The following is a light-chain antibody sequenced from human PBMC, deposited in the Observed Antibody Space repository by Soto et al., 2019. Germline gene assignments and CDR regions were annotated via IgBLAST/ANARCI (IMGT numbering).Light chain of an antibody. V-gene: IGKV3-20*01. J-gene: IGKJ4*01. CDR1: QTISNTF. CDR3: QQYGSTPLT. Sequence: EIVLTQSPGTLSLSPGERATLSFMASQTISNTFLAWYQQRPGQAPRLLIYGASGRAAGIPDRFSGSASGADFTLSIARLEPEDFAMYYCQQYGSTPLTFGGGTKVDIK. CDR2: GAS.